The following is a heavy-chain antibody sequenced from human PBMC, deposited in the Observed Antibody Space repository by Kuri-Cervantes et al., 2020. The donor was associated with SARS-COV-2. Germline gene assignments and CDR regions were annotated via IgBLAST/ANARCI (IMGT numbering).Heavy chain of an antibody. CDR3: ARVHSKGPLYDFWSGYYFDY. CDR1: RGTFNTHI. J-gene: IGHJ4*02. D-gene: IGHD3-3*01. CDR2: IRPVFGAP. V-gene: IGHV1-69*13. Sequence: SVKVSCKASRGTFNTHIINWLRQAPGQGLEWMGGIRPVFGAPYYAQKFQGRVTITADESTSTAYMELSSLRSEDTAVYYCARVHSKGPLYDFWSGYYFDYWGQGTLVTVSS.